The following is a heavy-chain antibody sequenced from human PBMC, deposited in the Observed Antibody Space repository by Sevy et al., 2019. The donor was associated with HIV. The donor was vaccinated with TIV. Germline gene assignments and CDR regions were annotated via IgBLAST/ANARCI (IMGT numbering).Heavy chain of an antibody. CDR2: ISYDGSNK. CDR1: GFTFSSYA. V-gene: IGHV3-30-3*01. Sequence: GGCLRLCCAASGFTFSSYAMHWVRQAPGKGLECVAVISYDGSNKYYADSVKGRFTISRDNSKNTLYLQMNSLRAEDTAVYYCARDRKVRGVMGYFDYWGQGTLVTVSS. CDR3: ARDRKVRGVMGYFDY. D-gene: IGHD3-10*01. J-gene: IGHJ4*02.